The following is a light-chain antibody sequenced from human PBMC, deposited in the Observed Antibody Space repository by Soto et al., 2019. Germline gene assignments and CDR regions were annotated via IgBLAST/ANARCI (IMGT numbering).Light chain of an antibody. J-gene: IGKJ5*01. Sequence: EILMTQSPATLSVSPGEGATLSCRTSQSVSSNLAWYQQKPGQAPRLLIYGAAARAAGTPARFSGSGSGTEFTLTISSLQSEDFAIYYCQQYDNWPPITFGQGTRLEIK. CDR1: QSVSSN. CDR2: GAA. CDR3: QQYDNWPPIT. V-gene: IGKV3-15*01.